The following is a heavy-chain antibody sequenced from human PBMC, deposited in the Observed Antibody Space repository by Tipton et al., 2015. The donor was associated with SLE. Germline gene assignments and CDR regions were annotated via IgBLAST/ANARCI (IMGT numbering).Heavy chain of an antibody. CDR3: ARGVAGYYFYYYMDV. J-gene: IGHJ6*03. D-gene: IGHD2-15*01. CDR1: GGSFSGYA. CDR2: VSHSRST. Sequence: TLSLTCAVSGGSFSGYAWSWVRQPPGKGLEWIGEVSHSRSTNYNPSLKSRGTISLDTSKNQLSLKVTSVTAADAAIYYCARGVAGYYFYYYMDVWGKGTTVTISS. V-gene: IGHV4-34*01.